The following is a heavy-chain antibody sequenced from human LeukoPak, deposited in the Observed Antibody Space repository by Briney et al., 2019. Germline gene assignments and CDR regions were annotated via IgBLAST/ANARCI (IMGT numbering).Heavy chain of an antibody. Sequence: GGSLRLSCAASGFTFSSYAMHWVRQAPGKGLEWVAVISYDGSNKYYADSVKGRFTISRDNSKNTLYLQMNSLRAEDTAVYYCAKVGLERNWFDPWGQGTLVTVSS. V-gene: IGHV3-30-3*01. CDR2: ISYDGSNK. CDR1: GFTFSSYA. D-gene: IGHD1-1*01. J-gene: IGHJ5*02. CDR3: AKVGLERNWFDP.